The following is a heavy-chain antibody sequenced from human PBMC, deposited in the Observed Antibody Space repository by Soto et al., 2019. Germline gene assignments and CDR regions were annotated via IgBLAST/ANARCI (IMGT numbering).Heavy chain of an antibody. V-gene: IGHV3-30*18. Sequence: GGSLRLSCAASGFTFSSYGMHWVRQAPGKGLEWVAVISYDGSNKYYADSVKGRFTISRDNSKNTLYLQMNSLRAEDTAVYYCAKGWGSGSYRYYYYYMDVWGRGTTVTVSS. CDR3: AKGWGSGSYRYYYYYMDV. CDR1: GFTFSSYG. D-gene: IGHD3-10*01. J-gene: IGHJ6*03. CDR2: ISYDGSNK.